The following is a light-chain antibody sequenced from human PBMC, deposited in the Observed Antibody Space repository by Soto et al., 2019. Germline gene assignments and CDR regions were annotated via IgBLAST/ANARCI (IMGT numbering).Light chain of an antibody. Sequence: QSVLTQPPSASGTPGQRGTIFCSGSSSNIGSNSVNWYQQLPGAAPTVLIYTNNQRPSRVPDRFSGSKSGTSASLAISGLRSEDEADYYCAAWDDSLNGWEFGGGTKLTVL. CDR2: TNN. CDR1: SSNIGSNS. J-gene: IGLJ3*02. V-gene: IGLV1-44*01. CDR3: AAWDDSLNGWE.